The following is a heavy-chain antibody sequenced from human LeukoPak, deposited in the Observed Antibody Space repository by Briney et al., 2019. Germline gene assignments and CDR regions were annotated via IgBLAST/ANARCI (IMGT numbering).Heavy chain of an antibody. D-gene: IGHD6-25*01. J-gene: IGHJ6*03. CDR1: GGSISSYY. CDR3: ARVTAAAYYYYYMDV. V-gene: IGHV4-59*01. CDR2: IYYSGST. Sequence: SETLSLTCTVSGGSISSYYWSWIRQPPGKGLEWIGYIYYSGSTNYNPSLKSRVTISVDTSKNQFSLKLSSVTAADPAVYYCARVTAAAYYYYYMDVWGKGTTVTVSS.